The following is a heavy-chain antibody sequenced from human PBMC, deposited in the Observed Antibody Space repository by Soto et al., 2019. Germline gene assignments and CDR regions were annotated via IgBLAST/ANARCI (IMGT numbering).Heavy chain of an antibody. V-gene: IGHV3-74*01. D-gene: IGHD3-10*01. J-gene: IGHJ4*02. Sequence: EVQLVESGGGLVQPGGSLRLSCAASGFTFRNYWMHWVRQAPGKGLVWVSRISDYGRINYADSVKGRFTISRDDAKSELYLQMNNVRAEDTAVYYCARGGVEPFDYWCQGALVTVSS. CDR3: ARGGVEPFDY. CDR1: GFTFRNYW. CDR2: ISDYGRI.